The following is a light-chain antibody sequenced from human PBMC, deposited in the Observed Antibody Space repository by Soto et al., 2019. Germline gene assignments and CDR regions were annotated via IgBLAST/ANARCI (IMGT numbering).Light chain of an antibody. V-gene: IGLV6-57*04. CDR2: KDD. CDR3: QSYYSSDVV. CDR1: SGDIANNY. Sequence: NFMLTQPHSVSESPGKTDSISCTRSSGDIANNYVQWFQQRPGSAPTTVIYKDDQRPSVVPDRFSGSIDSSSNSASLTISGLKTEDESDDFCQSYYSSDVVFGGGTKLTVL. J-gene: IGLJ2*01.